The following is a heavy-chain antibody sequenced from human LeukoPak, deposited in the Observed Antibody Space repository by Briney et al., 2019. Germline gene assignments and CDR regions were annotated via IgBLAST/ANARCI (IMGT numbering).Heavy chain of an antibody. D-gene: IGHD4-17*01. CDR1: GYTFTGYY. V-gene: IGHV1-69*06. Sequence: ASVKVSCKTSGYTFTGYYMHWVRQAPGQGLEWMGRIIPIFGTANYAQKFQGRVTIAADKSTSTAYMELSSLRSDDTAVYYCARGDYGDYVRYYSYYMDVWGKGTTVTVSS. CDR2: IIPIFGTA. J-gene: IGHJ6*03. CDR3: ARGDYGDYVRYYSYYMDV.